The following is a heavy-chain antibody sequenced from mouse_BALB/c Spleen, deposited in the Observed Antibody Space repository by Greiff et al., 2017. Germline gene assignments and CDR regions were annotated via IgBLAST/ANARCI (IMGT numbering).Heavy chain of an antibody. CDR3: ARGGIYYGYDGYAMDY. J-gene: IGHJ4*01. Sequence: EVQLVESGPGLVKPSQSLSLTCTVTGYSITSDYAWNWIRQFPGNKLEWMGYISYSGSTSYNPSLKSRISITRDTSKNQFFLQLNSVTTEDTATYYCARGGIYYGYDGYAMDYWGQGTSVTVSS. D-gene: IGHD2-2*01. V-gene: IGHV3-2*02. CDR2: ISYSGST. CDR1: GYSITSDYA.